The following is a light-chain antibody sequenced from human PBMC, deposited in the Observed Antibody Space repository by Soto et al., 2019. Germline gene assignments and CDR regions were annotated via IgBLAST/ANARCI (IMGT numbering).Light chain of an antibody. CDR2: DAS. CDR3: QQRNNWPSIT. Sequence: EIVMTQSPATLSVSPGERATLSCRASQSVSSNLAWYQQKPGQAPRLLIYDASNRATGIPARFSGSVSGTDFTLTISSLEPEDFAVYYCQQRNNWPSITFGQGTRLEIK. J-gene: IGKJ5*01. CDR1: QSVSSN. V-gene: IGKV3-11*01.